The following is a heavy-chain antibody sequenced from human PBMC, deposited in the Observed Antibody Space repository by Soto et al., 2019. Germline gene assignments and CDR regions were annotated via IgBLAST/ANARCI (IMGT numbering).Heavy chain of an antibody. D-gene: IGHD5-12*01. CDR2: IIPIFGAA. J-gene: IGHJ4*02. CDR1: GGTFSSYA. CDR3: ARDGRYSGYDSGY. Sequence: SVKVSCKASGGTFSSYAISWVRQAPGQGLEWMGGIIPIFGAANYAQKFQGRVTITADKSTSTAYMELSSLRSEDTAVYYCARDGRYSGYDSGYWGQGTLVTVSS. V-gene: IGHV1-69*06.